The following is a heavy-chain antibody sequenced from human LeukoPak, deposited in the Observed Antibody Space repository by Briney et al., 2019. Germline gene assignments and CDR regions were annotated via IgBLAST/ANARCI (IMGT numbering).Heavy chain of an antibody. CDR3: AKAQRTIRRYFYDGMDV. Sequence: PGGSLRLSCAASGFTFSSYAMSWVRQAPGKGLEWVSVVSGSGSSTYYADSVKGRFTISRDNSKNTLYLQMNSLRAEDTAVYFCAKAQRTIRRYFYDGMDVWGQGATVTVSS. D-gene: IGHD3-9*01. J-gene: IGHJ6*02. V-gene: IGHV3-23*01. CDR2: VSGSGSST. CDR1: GFTFSSYA.